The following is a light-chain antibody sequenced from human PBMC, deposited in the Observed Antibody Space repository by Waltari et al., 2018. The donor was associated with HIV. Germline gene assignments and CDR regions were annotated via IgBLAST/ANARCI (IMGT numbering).Light chain of an antibody. CDR3: AAWDDNFNDPL. CDR2: SSN. Sequence: QSVLTQPPSAPGTPGQRVVISCSGSGSNIGSNAVNWYQQFPGTAPKLLIYSSNQRPSGVPDRFSGSKSGTSASLAISGLQSDDEADYYCAAWDDNFNDPLFGGGTKLTVL. J-gene: IGLJ3*02. CDR1: GSNIGSNA. V-gene: IGLV1-44*01.